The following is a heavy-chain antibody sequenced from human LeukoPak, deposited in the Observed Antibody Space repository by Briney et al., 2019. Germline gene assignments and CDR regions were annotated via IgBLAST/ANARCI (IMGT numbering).Heavy chain of an antibody. CDR1: GYTLTELS. D-gene: IGHD6-6*01. CDR3: ARADWYSSSFLGYYYYYMDV. Sequence: ASVKVSCKVSGYTLTELSMHWVRQAPGKGLEWMGGFDPEDGETIYAQKFQGRVTMTEDTSTDTAYMELSSLRSEDTAVYYCARADWYSSSFLGYYYYYMDVWGKGTTVTVSS. V-gene: IGHV1-24*01. CDR2: FDPEDGET. J-gene: IGHJ6*03.